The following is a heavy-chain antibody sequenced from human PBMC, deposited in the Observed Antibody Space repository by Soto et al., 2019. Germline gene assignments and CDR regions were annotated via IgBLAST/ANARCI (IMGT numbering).Heavy chain of an antibody. J-gene: IGHJ4*02. CDR1: GGSISSYF. D-gene: IGHD6-13*01. V-gene: IGHV4-59*01. Sequence: PSETLSLTCTASGGSISSYFYIWVRQPPGKGLEWIGSVYYTVTTDYNPSLKSLVTISADTSNTHYSLNLRSMPAPDTAVYYCARGLAAVPRAFDYWGRGTLVTVSS. CDR3: ARGLAAVPRAFDY. CDR2: VYYTVTT.